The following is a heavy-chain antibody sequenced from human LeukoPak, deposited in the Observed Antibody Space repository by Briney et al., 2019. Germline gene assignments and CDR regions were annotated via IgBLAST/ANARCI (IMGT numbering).Heavy chain of an antibody. CDR2: IKQDGSEK. V-gene: IGHV3-7*01. CDR3: ARDQGALDI. J-gene: IGHJ3*02. Sequence: GGSLRLSCAASGFTFSHYWMSWVRQAPGKGLEWLANIKQDGSEKYYVDSVKGRFTISRDNAKNSLYLRMNSQRAEDTAIYYCARDQGALDIWGQGTMVTVSS. CDR1: GFTFSHYW.